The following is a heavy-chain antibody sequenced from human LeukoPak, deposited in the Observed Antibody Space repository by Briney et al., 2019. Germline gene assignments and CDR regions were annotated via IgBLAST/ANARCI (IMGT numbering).Heavy chain of an antibody. V-gene: IGHV3-66*01. D-gene: IGHD3-9*01. J-gene: IGHJ5*02. CDR3: AKDNDLLTGYPDWFDP. CDR2: IYSGGST. CDR1: EFSVGSNY. Sequence: QAGGSLRPSCAAAEFSVGSNYMTGVRQAPGKGLELVTLIYSGGSTYYADSVKGRFTISRDNSKNTLYLQMNSLRAEDTAVYYCAKDNDLLTGYPDWFDPWGQGTLVTVSS.